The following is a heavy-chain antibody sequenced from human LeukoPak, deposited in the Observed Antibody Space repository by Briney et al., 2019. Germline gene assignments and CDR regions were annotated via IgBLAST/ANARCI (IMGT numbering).Heavy chain of an antibody. J-gene: IGHJ5*01. V-gene: IGHV3-30*02. CDR2: IGVDETFK. CDR1: GFIFSEYA. CDR3: AEDFWNFRDS. D-gene: IGHD3-3*01. Sequence: GGSLRLSCAASGFIFSEYAIHWVRQAPGKGLDWVTYIGVDETFKHYADSVRGRFTISRDNSENTLYLQMNSLRSDGTAVYYCAEDFWNFRDSWGQGTLVTVSS.